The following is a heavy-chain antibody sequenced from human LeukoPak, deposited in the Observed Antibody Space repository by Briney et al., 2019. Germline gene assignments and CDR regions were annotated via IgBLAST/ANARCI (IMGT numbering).Heavy chain of an antibody. D-gene: IGHD3-10*01. Sequence: QSGGSLRLSCAASGFTFSSYGMHWVRQAPGKGLEWVAVISYDGSNKYYADSVKGRFTISRDNSKNTLYLQMNSLRAEDTAVYYCAKGGVRGIIGEFFDYWGQGTLVTVSS. CDR3: AKGGVRGIIGEFFDY. V-gene: IGHV3-30*18. J-gene: IGHJ4*02. CDR1: GFTFSSYG. CDR2: ISYDGSNK.